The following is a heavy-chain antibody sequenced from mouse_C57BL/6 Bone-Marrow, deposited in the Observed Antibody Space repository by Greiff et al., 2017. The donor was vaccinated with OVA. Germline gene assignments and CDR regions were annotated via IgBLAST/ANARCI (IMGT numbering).Heavy chain of an antibody. CDR3: ASYYYGSSYPDY. V-gene: IGHV1-82*01. Sequence: VKPGASVKISCKASGYAFSSSWMNWVKQRPGKGLEWIGRIYPGDGDTNYNGKFKGKATLTADKSSSTAYMQLSSLTSEDSAVYFCASYYYGSSYPDYWGQGTTLTVSS. J-gene: IGHJ2*01. CDR2: IYPGDGDT. CDR1: GYAFSSSW. D-gene: IGHD1-1*01.